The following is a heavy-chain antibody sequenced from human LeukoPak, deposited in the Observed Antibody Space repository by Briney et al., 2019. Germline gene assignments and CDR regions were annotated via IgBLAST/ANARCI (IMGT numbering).Heavy chain of an antibody. D-gene: IGHD3-10*01. CDR2: ISSSSSYI. J-gene: IGHJ4*02. Sequence: GGSLRLSCAASGFTFSSYSMNWVRQAPGKGLEWVSSISSSSSYIYYADSVKGRFTISRDNAKNSLYLQVNSLRAEDTAVYYCATQPKLLWFGELFEGFDYWGQGTLVTVSS. V-gene: IGHV3-21*01. CDR1: GFTFSSYS. CDR3: ATQPKLLWFGELFEGFDY.